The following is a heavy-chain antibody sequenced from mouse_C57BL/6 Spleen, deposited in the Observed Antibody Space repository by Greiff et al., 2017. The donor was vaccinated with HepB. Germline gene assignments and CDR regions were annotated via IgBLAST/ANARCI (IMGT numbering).Heavy chain of an antibody. CDR3: ARAEVGAAQATNYAMDY. CDR2: IYPSDSET. J-gene: IGHJ4*01. V-gene: IGHV1-61*01. Sequence: VKLQQPGAELVRPGSSVKLSCKASGYTFTSYWMDWVKQRPGQGLEWIGNIYPSDSETHYNQKFKDKATLTVDKSSSTAYMQLSSLTSEDSAVYYGARAEVGAAQATNYAMDYWGQGTSVTVSS. D-gene: IGHD3-2*02. CDR1: GYTFTSYW.